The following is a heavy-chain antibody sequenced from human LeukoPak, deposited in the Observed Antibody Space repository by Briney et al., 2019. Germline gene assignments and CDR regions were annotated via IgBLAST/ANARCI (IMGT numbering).Heavy chain of an antibody. Sequence: SVKVSCKASGGTFSSYAISWVRQAPGQGLEWMGGIIPIFGTANYAQKFQGRVTITADESTSTAYMELSSLRSEDTAVYYCAREPDDYGDYSDYWGQGTLVTVSS. CDR2: IIPIFGTA. V-gene: IGHV1-69*13. CDR1: GGTFSSYA. J-gene: IGHJ4*02. CDR3: AREPDDYGDYSDY. D-gene: IGHD4-17*01.